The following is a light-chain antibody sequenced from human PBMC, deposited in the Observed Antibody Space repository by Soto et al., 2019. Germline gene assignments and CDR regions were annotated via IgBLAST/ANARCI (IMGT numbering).Light chain of an antibody. V-gene: IGLV2-23*01. CDR2: EGS. CDR1: SSDVGSYNL. CDR3: CSYAGSRV. Sequence: SALTQPASVSGSPGQSITISCTGTSSDVGSYNLVSWYQQHPGKAPKLMIYEGSKRPSGVSNRFSGSKSGNTASLTISGLQAEDEADYSCCSYAGSRVFGTGTKVTVL. J-gene: IGLJ1*01.